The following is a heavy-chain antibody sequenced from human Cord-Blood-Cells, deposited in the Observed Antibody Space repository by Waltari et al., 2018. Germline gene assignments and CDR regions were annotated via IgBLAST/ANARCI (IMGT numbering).Heavy chain of an antibody. CDR1: GGSFSGYY. D-gene: IGHD2-2*01. Sequence: QVQLQQWGAGLLKPSATLSLTCAVYGGSFSGYYCSWIRQPPGKGLEWIGEINHSGSTKDNPPLKSRVTITVDTSKNQFSLKLSSVTAADTAVYYWARDKYWSSASCYWRADYCGQGTLVTVAS. J-gene: IGHJ4*02. V-gene: IGHV4-34*01. CDR2: INHSGST. CDR3: ARDKYWSSASCYWRADY.